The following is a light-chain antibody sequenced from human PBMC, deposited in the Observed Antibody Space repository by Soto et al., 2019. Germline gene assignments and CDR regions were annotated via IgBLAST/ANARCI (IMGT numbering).Light chain of an antibody. CDR3: QQHFNGPIT. V-gene: IGKV3-11*01. CDR1: QSISSF. Sequence: EMVLSQSLDTLYLWPRDRATXSCRASQSISSFLAWYQQKPGQAPRLLIYGASNRATGIPARFSGSRSRTDFTLTISSLEPEDFAVYYCQQHFNGPITFGQGTRLGIK. J-gene: IGKJ5*01. CDR2: GAS.